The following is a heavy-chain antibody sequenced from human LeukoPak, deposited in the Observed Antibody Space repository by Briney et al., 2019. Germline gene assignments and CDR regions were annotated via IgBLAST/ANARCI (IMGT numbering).Heavy chain of an antibody. CDR1: GFSISSYA. CDR2: ISGGGGTT. J-gene: IGHJ4*02. D-gene: IGHD4-17*01. Sequence: GGSLRLSCAASGFSISSYAMSWVRQAPGKGLEWASAISGGGGTTYYADSVKGRFTISRDTSKNTLYLQMNSLRAEDTAIYYCARSYGAPDFWGQGALVTVSS. CDR3: ARSYGAPDF. V-gene: IGHV3-23*01.